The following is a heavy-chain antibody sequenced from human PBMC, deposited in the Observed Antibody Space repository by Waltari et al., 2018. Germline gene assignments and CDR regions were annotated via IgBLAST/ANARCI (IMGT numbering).Heavy chain of an antibody. CDR3: ARMARKTYSSPVPWRDYYYGMDV. D-gene: IGHD6-13*01. J-gene: IGHJ6*02. CDR1: GMTFSAYW. V-gene: IGHV3-74*01. CDR2: INSDGSDT. Sequence: ASVVSGMTFSAYWKFFARLVRCKWLSWVSRINSDGSDTSYADSLRWRFTISRDNAKITVYLQMKSLRAEDTAVYYCARMARKTYSSPVPWRDYYYGMDVWGLGTTVTVSS.